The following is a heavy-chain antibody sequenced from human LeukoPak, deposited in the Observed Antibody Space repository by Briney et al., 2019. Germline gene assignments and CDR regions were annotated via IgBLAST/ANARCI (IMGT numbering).Heavy chain of an antibody. CDR2: ISSITSSYI. CDR3: ARGHPWGLAFDY. J-gene: IGHJ4*02. CDR1: GFTFITYS. V-gene: IGHV3-21*01. Sequence: PGGSLRLSCAASGFTFITYSMTWVRQAPGKGLEWVSSISSITSSYIHYADSLKGRFTISRDNAQNSLYLQMTSLRAEDTALYYCARGHPWGLAFDYWGQGTLVTVSS. D-gene: IGHD7-27*01.